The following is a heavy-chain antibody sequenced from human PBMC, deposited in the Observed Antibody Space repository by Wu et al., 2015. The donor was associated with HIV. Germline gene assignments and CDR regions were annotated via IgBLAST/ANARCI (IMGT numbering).Heavy chain of an antibody. CDR2: IIPIFGTA. J-gene: IGHJ4*02. CDR1: GGTFSSYA. CDR3: ARRKQQLSTREYYFDY. V-gene: IGHV1-69*05. D-gene: IGHD6-13*01. Sequence: QVQLVQSGAEVKKPGSSVKVSCKASGGTFSSYAISWVRQAPGQGLEWMGGIIPIFGTANYAQKFQGRVTITTDESTSTAYMELSSLRSEDTAVYYCARRKQQLSTREYYFDYWGPGNAGHRLL.